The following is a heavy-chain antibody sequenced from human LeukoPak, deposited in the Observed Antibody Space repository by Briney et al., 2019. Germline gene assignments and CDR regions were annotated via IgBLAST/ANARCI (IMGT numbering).Heavy chain of an antibody. CDR1: GFTFSSYS. D-gene: IGHD4-11*01. CDR3: ASRATVTTGY. CDR2: ISSSSSYI. J-gene: IGHJ4*02. Sequence: AGGSLRLSCAASGFTFSSYSMNWVRQAPGKGLEWVSSISSSSSYIYYADSVKGRFTISRDNAKNSLYLQMNSLRAEDTAVYYCASRATVTTGYWGQGTLVTVSS. V-gene: IGHV3-21*01.